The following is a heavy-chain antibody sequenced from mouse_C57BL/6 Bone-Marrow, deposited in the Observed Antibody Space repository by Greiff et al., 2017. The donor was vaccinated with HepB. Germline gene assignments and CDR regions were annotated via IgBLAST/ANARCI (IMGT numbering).Heavy chain of an antibody. D-gene: IGHD1-1*01. J-gene: IGHJ3*01. V-gene: IGHV5-17*01. CDR1: GFTFSDYG. CDR3: ALLLGAY. CDR2: ISSGSSTI. Sequence: EVKLMESGGGLVKPGGSLKLSCAASGFTFSDYGMHWVRQAPEKGLEWVAYISSGSSTIYYADTVKGRFTISRDNAKNTLFLQMTSLRSEETAMYYCALLLGAYWGQGTLVTVSA.